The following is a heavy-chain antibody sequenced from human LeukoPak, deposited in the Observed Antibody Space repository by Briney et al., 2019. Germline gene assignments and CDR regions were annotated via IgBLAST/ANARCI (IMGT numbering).Heavy chain of an antibody. CDR2: INHSGST. J-gene: IGHJ5*02. Sequence: PSETLSLTCAVYGGSFSGYYWRWIRQPPGKGLEWIGEINHSGSTNYNPSLKSRVTLSVDPSKNQFALKLSSVTAADTAVYYCARGDCSGGSCYPWFDPWGQGTLVTVSS. D-gene: IGHD2-15*01. CDR3: ARGDCSGGSCYPWFDP. V-gene: IGHV4-34*01. CDR1: GGSFSGYY.